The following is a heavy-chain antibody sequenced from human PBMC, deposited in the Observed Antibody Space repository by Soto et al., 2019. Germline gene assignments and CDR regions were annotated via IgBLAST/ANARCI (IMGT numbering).Heavy chain of an antibody. CDR3: ARGGSYNWNYGSLIDP. CDR2: ISYDGSNK. D-gene: IGHD1-7*01. V-gene: IGHV3-30-3*01. J-gene: IGHJ5*02. CDR1: GFTFSSYA. Sequence: GGSLRLSCAASGFTFSSYAMHWVRQAPGKGLEWVAVISYDGSNKYYADSVKGRFTISRDNSKNTLYLQMNSLRAEDTAVYYCARGGSYNWNYGSLIDPWGQGTLVTVSS.